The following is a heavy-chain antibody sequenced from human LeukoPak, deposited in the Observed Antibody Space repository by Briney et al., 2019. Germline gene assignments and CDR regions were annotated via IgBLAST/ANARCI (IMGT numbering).Heavy chain of an antibody. CDR2: ISYDGRNK. J-gene: IGHJ3*02. Sequence: GGSLRLSCAASGFTFSSYAMSWVRQAPGKGLEWVAFISYDGRNKYYADSVRGRFTISRDNSKNTLFLQMNSLRAEDTAVYYCAKGYYEIHDAFDTWGQGTMVTVSS. CDR3: AKGYYEIHDAFDT. CDR1: GFTFSSYA. D-gene: IGHD3-9*01. V-gene: IGHV3-30*18.